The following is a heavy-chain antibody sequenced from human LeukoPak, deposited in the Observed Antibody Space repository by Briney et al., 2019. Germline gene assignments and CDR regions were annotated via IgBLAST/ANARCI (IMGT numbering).Heavy chain of an antibody. CDR2: INPNSGGT. J-gene: IGHJ4*02. Sequence: SVKVSCKTSGYTFSGYYMHWVRQAPGQGLEWMGWINPNSGGTNYAQKFQGRVTMTRDTSISTAYMELSRLRSDDTAVYYCARELYSGSYGGDFDYWGQGTLVTVSS. CDR3: ARELYSGSYGGDFDY. D-gene: IGHD1-26*01. CDR1: GYTFSGYY. V-gene: IGHV1-2*02.